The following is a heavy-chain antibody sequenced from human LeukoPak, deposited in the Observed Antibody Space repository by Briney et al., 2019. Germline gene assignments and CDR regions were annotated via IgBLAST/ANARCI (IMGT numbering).Heavy chain of an antibody. V-gene: IGHV4-34*01. CDR2: INHGGST. Sequence: SETLSLTCAVYGGSLSAYYWTWIRQPPGKGLEWIGEINHGGSTNYNPSLKSRVTISVDTSKNQFSLKLSSVTAADTAVYYCARTDSSGYYLIDYWGQGTLVTVSS. D-gene: IGHD3-22*01. CDR1: GGSLSAYY. CDR3: ARTDSSGYYLIDY. J-gene: IGHJ4*02.